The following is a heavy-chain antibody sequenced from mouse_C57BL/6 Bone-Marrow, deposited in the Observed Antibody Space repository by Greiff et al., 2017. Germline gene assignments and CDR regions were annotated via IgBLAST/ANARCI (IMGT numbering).Heavy chain of an antibody. V-gene: IGHV1-81*01. J-gene: IGHJ4*01. D-gene: IGHD1-1*01. CDR2: IYPRSGNT. Sequence: VQLQQSGAELARPGASVKLSCKASGYTFTSSGISWVKQRTGQGLKWIGEIYPRSGNTYYNEKFKGKATLTADKSSSTAYMELRSLTSEDSAVYFCARGYYGSSYYAMDYWGQGTSVTVSS. CDR1: GYTFTSSG. CDR3: ARGYYGSSYYAMDY.